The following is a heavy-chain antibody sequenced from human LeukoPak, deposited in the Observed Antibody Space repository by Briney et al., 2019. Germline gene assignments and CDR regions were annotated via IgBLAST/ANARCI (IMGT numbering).Heavy chain of an antibody. CDR2: IKEDGSKK. J-gene: IGHJ4*02. CDR3: AKGVYGSGSSANWPLDY. Sequence: GGSLRLSCAASGFTFSRCWMTWVRQAPGKGLEWVANIKEDGSKKNYVDSVKGRFTISRDNSNNTLFLQMNSLRGDDTAVYYCAKGVYGSGSSANWPLDYWGQGALVTVSS. CDR1: GFTFSRCW. V-gene: IGHV3-7*03. D-gene: IGHD3-10*01.